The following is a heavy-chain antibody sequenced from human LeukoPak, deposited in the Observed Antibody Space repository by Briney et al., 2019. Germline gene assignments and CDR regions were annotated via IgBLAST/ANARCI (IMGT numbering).Heavy chain of an antibody. V-gene: IGHV3-53*01. D-gene: IGHD2-15*01. CDR1: GFTFNNYW. J-gene: IGHJ4*02. CDR2: IYSGGIT. CDR3: ARGCSGGSCHLGY. Sequence: GGSLRLSCAASGFTFNNYWMSWVRQAPGKGLQWVSVIYSGGITYYADSVKGRFTISRDNSKNTLYLQMNSLRAEDTAVYYCARGCSGGSCHLGYWGQGTLVTVSS.